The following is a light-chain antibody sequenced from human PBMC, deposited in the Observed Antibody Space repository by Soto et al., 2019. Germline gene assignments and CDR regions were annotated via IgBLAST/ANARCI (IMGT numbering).Light chain of an antibody. Sequence: EFVLTQSPGTLSLSPGERATLSCRASQTVRNNYLAWYQQKPGQAPRLLIYAASTRATDIAGRFSGYGSEMEFTLIIRSLQSEDSALYYCHQYNNWPWTFGQGTKVDNK. J-gene: IGKJ1*01. CDR3: HQYNNWPWT. CDR1: QTVRNN. CDR2: AAS. V-gene: IGKV3-15*01.